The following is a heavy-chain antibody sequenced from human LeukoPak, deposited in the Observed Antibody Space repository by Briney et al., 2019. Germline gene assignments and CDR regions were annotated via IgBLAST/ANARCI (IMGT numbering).Heavy chain of an antibody. CDR3: AGRISSSSYNFDY. CDR2: IYYSGNT. D-gene: IGHD1-26*01. V-gene: IGHV4-39*07. CDR1: GGSISNNNYY. J-gene: IGHJ4*02. Sequence: SETLSLTCTVSGGSISNNNYYWAWIRQPPGKGLEWIGTIYYSGNTYYNSSLKSRITMSIDTSKNHFSLKLTSVTAADTAVYYCAGRISSSSYNFDYWGQGTLVTVSS.